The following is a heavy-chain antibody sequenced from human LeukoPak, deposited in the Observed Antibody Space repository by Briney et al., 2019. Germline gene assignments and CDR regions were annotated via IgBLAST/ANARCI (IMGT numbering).Heavy chain of an antibody. J-gene: IGHJ4*02. CDR3: ARVYDFWSGSRSFDF. Sequence: SETLSLTCTVSGGSISSSSYYWGWIRQPPGKGLEWIGSIYYSGSTYYNPSLKSRVTISVDTSKNQFSLKLSSVTAADTAVYYCARVYDFWSGSRSFDFWGRGSLVIVSS. CDR2: IYYSGST. CDR1: GGSISSSSYY. V-gene: IGHV4-39*07. D-gene: IGHD3-3*01.